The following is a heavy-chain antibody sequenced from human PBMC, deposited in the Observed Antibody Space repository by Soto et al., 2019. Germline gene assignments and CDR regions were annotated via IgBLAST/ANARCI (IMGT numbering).Heavy chain of an antibody. J-gene: IGHJ4*02. CDR2: ISTSGSTI. CDR3: VRGETWLQLSYYFDY. Sequence: VGSLRLSCAASGFTFSSYEMNWVRQAPGKGLEWVSYISTSGSTIYYADSVRGRFTISRDNAKNSLYLQMYTLRAEDTAVYYCVRGETWLQLSYYFDYWGQGTLVTVSS. D-gene: IGHD5-12*01. CDR1: GFTFSSYE. V-gene: IGHV3-48*03.